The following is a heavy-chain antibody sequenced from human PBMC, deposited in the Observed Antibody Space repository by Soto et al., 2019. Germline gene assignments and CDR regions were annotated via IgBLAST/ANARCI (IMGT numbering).Heavy chain of an antibody. CDR3: AKDKESRVVAATYYFDY. CDR2: ISYDGSNK. V-gene: IGHV3-30*18. D-gene: IGHD2-15*01. CDR1: GFTFSSYG. Sequence: PGGSLRLSCAASGFTFSSYGMHWVRQAPGKGLEWVAVISYDGSNKYYADSVKGRFTISSDNSKNTLYLQMNSLRAEDTAVYYCAKDKESRVVAATYYFDYWGQGTLVTVSS. J-gene: IGHJ4*02.